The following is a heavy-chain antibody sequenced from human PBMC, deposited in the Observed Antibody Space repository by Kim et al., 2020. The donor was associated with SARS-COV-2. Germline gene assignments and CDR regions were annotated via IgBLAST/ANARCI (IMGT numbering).Heavy chain of an antibody. J-gene: IGHJ5*02. Sequence: SAPKFQRRVTITADESTSTTYMALSSLRSGDTAVYYCARGGGYRYSWFDPWGQGTLVTVSS. V-gene: IGHV1-69*01. D-gene: IGHD5-18*01. CDR3: ARGGGYRYSWFDP.